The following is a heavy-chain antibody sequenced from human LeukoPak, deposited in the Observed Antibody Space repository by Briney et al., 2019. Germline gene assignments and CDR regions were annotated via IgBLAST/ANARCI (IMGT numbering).Heavy chain of an antibody. CDR3: VRDFSGYTYYMDI. D-gene: IGHD3-22*01. V-gene: IGHV4-4*08. J-gene: IGHJ6*03. Sequence: PSETLSLTCTVSGGSISSYYWSWIRQPPGKGLEWIGRLYSSGSTKYNPSLKSRVTISGDTSDNQVSLELSSVTAADTAVYYCVRDFSGYTYYMDIWGKGTTVTVSS. CDR1: GGSISSYY. CDR2: LYSSGST.